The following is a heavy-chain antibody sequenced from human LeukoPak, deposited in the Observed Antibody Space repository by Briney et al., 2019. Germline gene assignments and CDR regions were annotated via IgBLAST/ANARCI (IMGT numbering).Heavy chain of an antibody. J-gene: IGHJ6*02. CDR1: GFTVSSNY. Sequence: GGSLRLSCAASGFTVSSNYMSWVRQAPGKGLEWVSVIYSGGSTYYADSVKGRFTISRDNSKNTLYLQMNSLSAEDTAVYYCARAPVLRYFDWLGSAGYYYGMDVWGQRTRVTVSS. CDR3: ARAPVLRYFDWLGSAGYYYGMDV. CDR2: IYSGGST. D-gene: IGHD3-9*01. V-gene: IGHV3-53*01.